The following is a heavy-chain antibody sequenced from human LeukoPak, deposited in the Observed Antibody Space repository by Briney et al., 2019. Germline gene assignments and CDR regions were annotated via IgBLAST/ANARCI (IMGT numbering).Heavy chain of an antibody. Sequence: GGSLRLSCAASGFTFSSYAMSWVRQAPGKGLEWVSAISGSGGSTYYADSVEGRFTISRDNSKNTLYLQMNSLRAEDTAVYYCAKDLVGYSSSSNYWGQGTLVTVSS. CDR3: AKDLVGYSSSSNY. J-gene: IGHJ4*02. D-gene: IGHD6-6*01. CDR1: GFTFSSYA. CDR2: ISGSGGST. V-gene: IGHV3-23*01.